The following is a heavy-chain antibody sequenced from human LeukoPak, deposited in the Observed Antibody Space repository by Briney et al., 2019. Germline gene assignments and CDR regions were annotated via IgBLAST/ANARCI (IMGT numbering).Heavy chain of an antibody. CDR2: IHPSGST. CDR3: SRGSDESKTGDY. Sequence: SETLSLTCAIYGGSFSHYYWSWIRQPPGKGLEWVGEIHPSGSTSFNPSLESRVSISKDTFKNQFSLKLTSVTAADTAVYYCSRGSDESKTGDYWGQGTLVTVSS. CDR1: GGSFSHYY. V-gene: IGHV4-34*01. J-gene: IGHJ4*02. D-gene: IGHD6-25*01.